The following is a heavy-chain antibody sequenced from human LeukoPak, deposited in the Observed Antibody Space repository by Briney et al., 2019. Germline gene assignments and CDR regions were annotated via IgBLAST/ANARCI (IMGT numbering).Heavy chain of an antibody. CDR1: GFTFSNHG. CDR3: AKDLGNGSRYYFDF. V-gene: IGHV3-33*06. CDR2: VWYDGSNK. J-gene: IGHJ4*02. D-gene: IGHD2-8*01. Sequence: PGKSLTLSCEASGFTFSNHGMHWVRQAPGKGLEGVAVVWYDGSNKNYADSVRGRFTISRDNSKNALYLHMNSLRGEDTAIYYCAKDLGNGSRYYFDFWGQGTLVTVSS.